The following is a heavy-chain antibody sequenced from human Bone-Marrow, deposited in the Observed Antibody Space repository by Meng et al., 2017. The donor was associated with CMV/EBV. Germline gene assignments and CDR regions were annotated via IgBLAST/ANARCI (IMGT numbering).Heavy chain of an antibody. Sequence: ASVKVSCKASGYTFTGYYMHWVRQAPGQGLEWMGWINPNSGGTNYAQKFQGRVTMTRDTSISTAYMELSRLRSDDTAVYYCARDFLYDDFWSGYFSYYGMYVWGQGTTVTVSS. D-gene: IGHD3-3*01. CDR3: ARDFLYDDFWSGYFSYYGMYV. CDR1: GYTFTGYY. CDR2: INPNSGGT. J-gene: IGHJ6*02. V-gene: IGHV1-2*02.